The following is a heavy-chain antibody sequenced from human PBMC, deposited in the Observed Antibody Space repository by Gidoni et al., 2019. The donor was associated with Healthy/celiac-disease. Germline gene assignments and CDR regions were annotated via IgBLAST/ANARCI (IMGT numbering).Heavy chain of an antibody. V-gene: IGHV1-2*02. CDR3: ARVWFGELLSFDY. CDR1: GYTFTGYY. D-gene: IGHD3-10*01. J-gene: IGHJ4*02. CDR2: INPNRGGT. Sequence: QVQLVQSGAEVKKPGASVKVSCKAAGYTFTGYYMHWVRQAPGQGLEWMGWINPNRGGTNYAQKFQGRVTMTRDTSISTAYMELSRLRSDDTAVYYCARVWFGELLSFDYWGQGTLVTVSS.